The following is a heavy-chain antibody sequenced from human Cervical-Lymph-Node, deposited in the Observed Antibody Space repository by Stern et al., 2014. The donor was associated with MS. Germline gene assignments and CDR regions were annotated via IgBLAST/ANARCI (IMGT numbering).Heavy chain of an antibody. V-gene: IGHV1-46*03. J-gene: IGHJ5*01. D-gene: IGHD6-25*01. CDR1: GYTFTSYY. CDR2: INPSGGST. Sequence: VQLVESGAEVKKPGASVKVSCKGSGYTFTSYYIHWVRQAPGQGLEWMGTINPSGGSTSYAQKFQGRVTMTRDTSTSTVYMEVSSLTSADTAVYFCGRDPDSTGYTASWNWIDSWGQGTPVTVSS. CDR3: GRDPDSTGYTASWNWIDS.